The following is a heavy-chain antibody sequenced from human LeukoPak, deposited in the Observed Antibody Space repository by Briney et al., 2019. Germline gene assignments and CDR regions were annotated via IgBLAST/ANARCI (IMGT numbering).Heavy chain of an antibody. Sequence: SETLSLTCAVSGGSISDFSWNWIRQPAGKGLEWIGHIYNSGTTNYNPSLKSRVTMSVDTSKNQFSPKVTSMTAADTAVYYCARSATAADDAFDIWGQGTRVIVSS. CDR3: ARSATAADDAFDI. J-gene: IGHJ3*02. D-gene: IGHD6-13*01. V-gene: IGHV4-4*07. CDR1: GGSISDFS. CDR2: IYNSGTT.